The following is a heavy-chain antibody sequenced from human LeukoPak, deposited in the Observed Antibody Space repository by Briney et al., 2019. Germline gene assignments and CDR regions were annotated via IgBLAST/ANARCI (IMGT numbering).Heavy chain of an antibody. V-gene: IGHV6-1*01. CDR2: TYYRSKWYN. J-gene: IGHJ6*02. D-gene: IGHD6-6*01. CDR1: GDSVSSNSAA. Sequence: SQTLSLTCAISGDSVSSNSAAWNWIRQSPSRGLEWLGSTYYRSKWYNDYAVSVKSRITINPDTSKNQFSLQLNSVTPADTAVYYCAREIIAARPNYYYYYGMDVWGQGTTVTVSS. CDR3: AREIIAARPNYYYYYGMDV.